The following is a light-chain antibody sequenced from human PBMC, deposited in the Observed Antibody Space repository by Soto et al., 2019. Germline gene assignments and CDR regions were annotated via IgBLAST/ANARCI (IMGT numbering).Light chain of an antibody. CDR2: EVG. Sequence: QSVLTQPASVSGSPGQSITISCIGTSSDVGTYKYVSWYQHHPGKAPKLMIYEVGNRPSGVSNRFSGSKSGNTASLTISGLLAEDEADYYCSSYTSSSTLVVFGGGTKLTVL. V-gene: IGLV2-14*01. CDR1: SSDVGTYKY. J-gene: IGLJ2*01. CDR3: SSYTSSSTLVV.